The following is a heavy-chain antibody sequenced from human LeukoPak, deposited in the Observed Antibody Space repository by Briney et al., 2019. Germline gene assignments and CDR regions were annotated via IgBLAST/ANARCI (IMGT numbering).Heavy chain of an antibody. CDR2: ISGSGTTT. V-gene: IGHV3-23*01. D-gene: IGHD6-13*01. CDR1: GFTFSTYA. CDR3: AKGGVGYSSDY. Sequence: GGSLRLSCAASGFTFSTYAMTWVRQAPGKGLEWVSTISGSGTTTYYADSVKGRFTISRGNSKNTLYLHMNSLTAEDTAVYYCAKGGVGYSSDYWGQGTLVTVSS. J-gene: IGHJ4*02.